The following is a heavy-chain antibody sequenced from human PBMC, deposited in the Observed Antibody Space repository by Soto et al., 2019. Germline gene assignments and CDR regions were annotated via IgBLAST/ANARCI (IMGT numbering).Heavy chain of an antibody. D-gene: IGHD1-26*01. V-gene: IGHV4-4*07. CDR2: VYSTGGT. J-gene: IGHJ6*02. CDR3: ARDLSGTGLDV. CDR1: GDSVGRFY. Sequence: SETLSLTCNVSGDSVGRFYWSWIRQSAGKGLDWIGRVYSTGGTAYNPALEGRVTISLDRSHNHFSLEMNSVTAADTGVYFCARDLSGTGLDVWGRGTTVTVS.